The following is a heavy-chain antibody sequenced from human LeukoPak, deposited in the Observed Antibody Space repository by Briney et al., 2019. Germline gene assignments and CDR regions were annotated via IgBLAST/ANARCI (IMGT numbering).Heavy chain of an antibody. Sequence: SQTLSLTCAISGDSVSSNSAAWNWIRQSPSRGLEWLGRTYYRSKWYNDYAVSVKSRITINPDTSKNQFSLQLNSVTPEDTAVYYCARGTKILAVVVPAGYYYYYMDVWGKGTTVTVSS. CDR1: GDSVSSNSAA. CDR3: ARGTKILAVVVPAGYYYYYMDV. D-gene: IGHD2-2*01. J-gene: IGHJ6*03. V-gene: IGHV6-1*01. CDR2: TYYRSKWYN.